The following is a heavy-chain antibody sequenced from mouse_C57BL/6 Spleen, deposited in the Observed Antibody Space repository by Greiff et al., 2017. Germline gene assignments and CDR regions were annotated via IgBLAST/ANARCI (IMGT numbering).Heavy chain of an antibody. CDR3: ARGYYGRDPDY. V-gene: IGHV3-6*01. J-gene: IGHJ2*01. CDR2: ISYDGSN. CDR1: GYSITSGYY. D-gene: IGHD1-1*01. Sequence: VQLKESGPGLVKPSQSLSLTCSVTGYSITSGYYWNWIRQFPGNKLEWMGYISYDGSNNYNPSLKNRISITRDTSKNQFCLKLNSVTTEDTATYYCARGYYGRDPDYWGQGTTLTVSS.